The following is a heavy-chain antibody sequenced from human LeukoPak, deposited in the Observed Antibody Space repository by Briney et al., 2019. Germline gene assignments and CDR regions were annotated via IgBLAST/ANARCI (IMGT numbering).Heavy chain of an antibody. CDR2: ISSAGMTT. CDR3: AKDVGALPVACFDY. V-gene: IGHV3-23*01. Sequence: GGSLRLSCAASGFSFSNFGMTWVRQSPGKGLEWVAGISSAGMTTYYADSVKGRFTISRDNYENTVHLQMSSVRAEDTAVYYCAKDVGALPVACFDYWGQGTPVAVSS. J-gene: IGHJ4*02. CDR1: GFSFSNFG. D-gene: IGHD6-19*01.